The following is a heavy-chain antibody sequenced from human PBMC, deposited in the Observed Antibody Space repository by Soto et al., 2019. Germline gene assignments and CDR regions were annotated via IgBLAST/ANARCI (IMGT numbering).Heavy chain of an antibody. CDR2: MYYSGTT. Sequence: SETLSLTCTVSGGSISSSDFYWGWLRQTPGKGLEFIGSMYYSGTTYYNPSLKSRVTISVDTSKNQFTLKLISVTAADTAVYYGAGVDSTGNGFAPWGEGALVTVSS. D-gene: IGHD6-25*01. V-gene: IGHV4-39*01. CDR1: GGSISSSDFY. J-gene: IGHJ5*02. CDR3: AGVDSTGNGFAP.